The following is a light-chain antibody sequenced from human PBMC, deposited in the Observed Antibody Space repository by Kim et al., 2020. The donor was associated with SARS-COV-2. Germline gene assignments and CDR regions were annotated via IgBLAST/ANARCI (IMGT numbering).Light chain of an antibody. CDR3: NSRDRSGNPR. J-gene: IGLJ2*01. CDR1: SLRTYY. Sequence: ALSQPRRIPCPGDSLRTYYASWYQQKPRPAPILVIYCKNNRPSGILDLFSGSSSRNTASLTITGTPAEDDADYSCNSRDRSGNPRFGGGTKLTVL. CDR2: CKN. V-gene: IGLV3-19*01.